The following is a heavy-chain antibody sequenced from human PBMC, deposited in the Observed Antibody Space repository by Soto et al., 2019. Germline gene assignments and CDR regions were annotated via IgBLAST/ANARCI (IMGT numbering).Heavy chain of an antibody. D-gene: IGHD3-22*01. J-gene: IGHJ4*02. Sequence: SETLSLTCTVSGGPISSYYWSWIRQPPGKGLEWIGYIYYSGSTNYNPSLKSRVTISVDTSKNQFSLKLSSVTAADTAVYYCARASYYYDSSGYYVLFDYWGQGTLVTVSS. CDR3: ARASYYYDSSGYYVLFDY. V-gene: IGHV4-59*01. CDR1: GGPISSYY. CDR2: IYYSGST.